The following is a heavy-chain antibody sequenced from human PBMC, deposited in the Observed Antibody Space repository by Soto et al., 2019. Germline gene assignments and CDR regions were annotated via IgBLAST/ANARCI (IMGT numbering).Heavy chain of an antibody. V-gene: IGHV3-23*01. D-gene: IGHD3-10*01. CDR3: ARKVPGSTSRPDYWYFDL. CDR1: GFTFINYA. Sequence: EVQLLESGGGLVQPGGSLRLSCAGSGFTFINYAMNWDRQAPGKGLEWVSTISGGGDAPFFADSVRGRFTISRDNSKNTVTLQMNNLGVDDTAVYFCARKVPGSTSRPDYWYFDLWGRGTLVTVSS. J-gene: IGHJ2*01. CDR2: ISGGGDAP.